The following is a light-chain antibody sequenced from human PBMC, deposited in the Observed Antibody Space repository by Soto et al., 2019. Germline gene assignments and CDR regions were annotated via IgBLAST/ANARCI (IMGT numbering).Light chain of an antibody. CDR1: XXXLYXSNNKNY. CDR3: QQYYSTPWT. Sequence: DIVMTQSPDXLXVSLXEXXTIXCKXSXXXLYXSNNKNYLAWYQQKPGQPPKLLIYWASTRESGVPDRFSGSGSGTDFTLTISSLQAEDVAVYYCQQYYSTPWTFGQGTKVEIK. V-gene: IGKV4-1*01. J-gene: IGKJ1*01. CDR2: WAS.